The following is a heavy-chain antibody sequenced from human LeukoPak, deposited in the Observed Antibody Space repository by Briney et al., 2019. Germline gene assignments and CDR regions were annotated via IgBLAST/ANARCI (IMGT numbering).Heavy chain of an antibody. D-gene: IGHD1-26*01. CDR2: ITPSGDST. CDR1: GFTFTSYH. Sequence: ASVKVSCKASGFTFTSYHLHWVRQAPGQGLEWMGIITPSGDSTTYAQKFQGRFTMSRDASTSTLYMELSSLRSEDTALYYCARPTLGSFSLAFDLWGQGTMVTVSS. CDR3: ARPTLGSFSLAFDL. V-gene: IGHV1-46*01. J-gene: IGHJ3*01.